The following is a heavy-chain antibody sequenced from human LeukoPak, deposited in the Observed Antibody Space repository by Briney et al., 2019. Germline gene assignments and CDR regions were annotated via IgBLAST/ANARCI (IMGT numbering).Heavy chain of an antibody. Sequence: KPGGSLRLSCAASGLSFSTYDMTWVRQAPGKGLEWVSSISSSSSYIYYADSVKGRFTISRDNAKNSLYLQMNSLRAEDTAVYYCARDPNGDYGYHYYYMDVWGKGTTVTVSS. CDR1: GLSFSTYD. D-gene: IGHD4-17*01. CDR3: ARDPNGDYGYHYYYMDV. CDR2: ISSSSSYI. J-gene: IGHJ6*03. V-gene: IGHV3-21*01.